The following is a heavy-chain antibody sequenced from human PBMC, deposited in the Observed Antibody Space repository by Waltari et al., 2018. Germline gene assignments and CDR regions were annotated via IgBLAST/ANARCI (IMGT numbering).Heavy chain of an antibody. CDR2: LNPNSGGT. CDR3: ARGPSGLRFDP. J-gene: IGHJ5*02. V-gene: IGHV1-2*06. CDR1: GYTFTGYY. D-gene: IGHD1-26*01. Sequence: QVQLVQSGAEVKKPGASVKVSCKASGYTFTGYYMHWVRQAPGQGIEWMGRLNPNSGGTNSAQKCQGRVTMTRDTSISTADMGLSRLRSDDTAVYYCARGPSGLRFDPWGQGTLVTVSS.